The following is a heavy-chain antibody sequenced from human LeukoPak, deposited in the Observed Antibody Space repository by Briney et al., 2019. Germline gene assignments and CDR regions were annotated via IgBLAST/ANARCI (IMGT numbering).Heavy chain of an antibody. V-gene: IGHV1-2*02. J-gene: IGHJ4*02. CDR3: ARGRPRGGHKIVVVPAAMNGVDY. CDR2: INPNSGGT. Sequence: GASVKVSCKASGYTFTGYYMHWVRQAPGQGLEWMGWINPNSGGTNYAQKFQGRVTMTRDTSIGTAYMELSRLRSDDTAVYYCARGRPRGGHKIVVVPAAMNGVDYWGQGTLVTVSS. CDR1: GYTFTGYY. D-gene: IGHD2-2*01.